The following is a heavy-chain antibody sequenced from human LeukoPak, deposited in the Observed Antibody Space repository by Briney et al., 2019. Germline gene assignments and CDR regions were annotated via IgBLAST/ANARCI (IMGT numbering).Heavy chain of an antibody. Sequence: GGSLRLSCAASGFTFSSYEMNWVRQAPGKGLEWVSYISSSGSTIYYADSVKGRFTISRDNAKNSLYLQMNSLRAEDTAVYYCARGERYCSGGSCYDHDYWGQGTLVTVSS. CDR3: ARGERYCSGGSCYDHDY. D-gene: IGHD2-15*01. V-gene: IGHV3-48*03. J-gene: IGHJ4*02. CDR2: ISSSGSTI. CDR1: GFTFSSYE.